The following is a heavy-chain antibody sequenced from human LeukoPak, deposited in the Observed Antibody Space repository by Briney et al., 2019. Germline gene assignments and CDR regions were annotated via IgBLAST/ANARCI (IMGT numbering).Heavy chain of an antibody. Sequence: KPSETLSLTCTVSGRSIINTFYRGWIRQSPGKGLEWIGSIHHSGSRFERGSTHYNPSLRSRVTVSADTSNNQFSLTLTSVTAADTAVYFCARNVSSGFFNDWGQGIVVTVSS. CDR3: ARNVSSGFFND. CDR1: GRSIINTFY. J-gene: IGHJ1*01. CDR2: IHHSGSRFERGST. V-gene: IGHV4-38-2*02. D-gene: IGHD6-25*01.